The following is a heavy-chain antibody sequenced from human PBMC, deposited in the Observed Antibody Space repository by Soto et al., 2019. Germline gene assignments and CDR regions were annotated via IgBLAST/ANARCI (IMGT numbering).Heavy chain of an antibody. Sequence: SGPTLVNPTQTLTLTCTFSGFSLSTGGVAVGWIRQPPGKALEWLALIYWNDDKLYSPSLKTRLTVTKDTSKNQVVLTMTNVGPVHTATYYCAHKLRYLDPMDVWGQGTTVPVSS. CDR2: IYWNDDK. CDR1: GFSLSTGGVA. J-gene: IGHJ6*02. V-gene: IGHV2-5*01. D-gene: IGHD3-9*01. CDR3: AHKLRYLDPMDV.